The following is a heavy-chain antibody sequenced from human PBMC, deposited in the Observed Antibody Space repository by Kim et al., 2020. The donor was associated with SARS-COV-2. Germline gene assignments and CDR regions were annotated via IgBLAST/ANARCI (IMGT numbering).Heavy chain of an antibody. Sequence: SETLSLTCVVSGDSISTSFWSWIRQPPGKGLEWIGYISSSGSTIYNPSLKSRVTISLDASKKQFSLKLSSVTAADTAVYYCARLRGWYGYYGSGTPEWNFDSWGQGSLVIVSS. CDR3: ARLRGWYGYYGSGTPEWNFDS. CDR2: ISSSGST. D-gene: IGHD3-10*01. CDR1: GDSISTSF. V-gene: IGHV4-59*08. J-gene: IGHJ4*02.